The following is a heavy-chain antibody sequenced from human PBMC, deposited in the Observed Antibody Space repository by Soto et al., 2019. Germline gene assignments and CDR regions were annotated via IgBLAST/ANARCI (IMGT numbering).Heavy chain of an antibody. J-gene: IGHJ6*02. CDR3: ARDGIAVVGQGYYYYGMDV. Sequence: GASVKVSCKASGYTFTSYGISWVRQAPGQGLEWMGWISAYNGNTNYAQKLQGRVTMTTDTSTSTAYMELRSLRSDDTAVYYCARDGIAVVGQGYYYYGMDVWGQGTTVTVSS. V-gene: IGHV1-18*01. CDR1: GYTFTSYG. CDR2: ISAYNGNT. D-gene: IGHD6-19*01.